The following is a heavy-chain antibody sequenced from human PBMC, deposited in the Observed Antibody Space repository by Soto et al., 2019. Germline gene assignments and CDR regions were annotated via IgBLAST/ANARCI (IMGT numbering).Heavy chain of an antibody. CDR2: INPNSGGT. J-gene: IGHJ6*02. Sequence: ASVKVSCKASGYTFTGYYMHWVRQAPGQGLEWMGWINPNSGGTNYAQKFQGRVTMTRDTSISTAYMELSRLRSDDTAVYYCARDLCSSRYFYYYYYGMDVWGQGTTVTVSS. CDR1: GYTFTGYY. D-gene: IGHD6-6*01. V-gene: IGHV1-2*02. CDR3: ARDLCSSRYFYYYYYGMDV.